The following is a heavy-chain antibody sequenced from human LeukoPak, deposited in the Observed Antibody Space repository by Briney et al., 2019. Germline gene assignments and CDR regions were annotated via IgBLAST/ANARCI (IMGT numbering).Heavy chain of an antibody. Sequence: GASVKVSCKASGYTFTSYGISWVRQAPGQGLEWMGWISAYNGNTNYAQKFQGRVTMTRDTSTSTVYMELSSLRSEDTAVYYCARDHQAAQYYYYYMDVWGKGTTVTVSS. CDR2: ISAYNGNT. J-gene: IGHJ6*03. CDR1: GYTFTSYG. CDR3: ARDHQAAQYYYYYMDV. D-gene: IGHD6-13*01. V-gene: IGHV1-18*01.